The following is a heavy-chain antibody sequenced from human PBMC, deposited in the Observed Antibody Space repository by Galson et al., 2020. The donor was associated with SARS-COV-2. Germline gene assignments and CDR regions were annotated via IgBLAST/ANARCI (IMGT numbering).Heavy chain of an antibody. J-gene: IGHJ3*02. Sequence: SETLSLTCTVSGGSISSSSYYWGWIRQPPGKGLEWIRSLSYGGYTYYNPSLKSRVTISVDTSKNQFSLRLSSVTAADTAVFYCARHLRGGNVCEGLDICGQGTMGTVS. CDR3: ARHLRGGNVCEGLDI. CDR1: GGSISSSSYY. D-gene: IGHD2-15*01. CDR2: LSYGGYT. V-gene: IGHV4-39*01.